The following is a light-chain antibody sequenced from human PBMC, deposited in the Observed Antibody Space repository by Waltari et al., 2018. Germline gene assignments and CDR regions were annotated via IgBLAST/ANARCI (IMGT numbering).Light chain of an antibody. CDR1: SGSW. V-gene: IGKV1-5*03. J-gene: IGKJ1*01. Sequence: SGSWFAWYQEKQGRGPKFLSYKAYSLESRVPSRFSGRGSLAEFTLPNSSLEPDDFATYYCRKYKSYPWTFGEGTKVTIK. CDR3: RKYKSYPWT. CDR2: KAY.